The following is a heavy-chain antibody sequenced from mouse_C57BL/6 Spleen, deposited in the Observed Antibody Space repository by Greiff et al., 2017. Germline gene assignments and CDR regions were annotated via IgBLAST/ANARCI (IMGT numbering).Heavy chain of an antibody. CDR1: GYTFTSYW. D-gene: IGHD2-1*01. J-gene: IGHJ4*01. CDR2: IDPSDSET. Sequence: QVQLQQPGAELVRPGSSVKLSCKASGYTFTSYWMHWVKQRPIQGLEWIGNIDPSDSETHYNQKFKDKATLTVDKSSSTAYMQLSSLTSEDSAVYYCARGGYGNYEGAMDYWGQGTSVTVSS. CDR3: ARGGYGNYEGAMDY. V-gene: IGHV1-52*01.